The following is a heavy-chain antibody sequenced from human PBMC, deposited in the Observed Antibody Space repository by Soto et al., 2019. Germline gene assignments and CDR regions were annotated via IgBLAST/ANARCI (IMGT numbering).Heavy chain of an antibody. CDR3: ARHRGPTGPNY. V-gene: IGHV4-39*01. CDR1: GDSISSNSCY. D-gene: IGHD3-10*01. J-gene: IGHJ4*02. Sequence: TLEILSLTCTVSGDSISSNSCYWGWIRQPPGKGLEWIGSMYHSGNTYHNPSLKSRVTISVDTSKNQLSLNLRSVTAADTAVYYCARHRGPTGPNYWGQGTQVTAPQ. CDR2: MYHSGNT.